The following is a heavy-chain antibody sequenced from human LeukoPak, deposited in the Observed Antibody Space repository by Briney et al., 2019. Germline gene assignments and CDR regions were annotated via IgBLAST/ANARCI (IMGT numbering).Heavy chain of an antibody. CDR2: IYYSGST. Sequence: PSQTLSLTCTVSGGSISSGDHYWSWIRQPPGKGLEWIGYIYYSGSTYYNPSLKSRVTISVDTSKNQFSLKLSSVTAADTAVYYCARDPIEYSSSSFRFDYWGQGTLVTVSS. V-gene: IGHV4-30-4*01. CDR1: GGSISSGDHY. CDR3: ARDPIEYSSSSFRFDY. D-gene: IGHD6-6*01. J-gene: IGHJ4*02.